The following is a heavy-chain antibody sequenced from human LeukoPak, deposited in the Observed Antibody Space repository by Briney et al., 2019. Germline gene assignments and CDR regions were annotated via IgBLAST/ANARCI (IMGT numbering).Heavy chain of an antibody. V-gene: IGHV4-59*08. D-gene: IGHD2-21*02. CDR1: GFTFANYA. CDR3: ARHDVVPVIRRGFDF. J-gene: IGHJ4*02. CDR2: IYYGGTT. Sequence: GSLRLSCAASGFTFANYAMHWVRQPPGKGLEYIGYIYYGGTTLYSPSLKGRVTISIDTSENQVSLKLTSVTAADTAEYYCARHDVVPVIRRGFDFWGQGTPVTVSA.